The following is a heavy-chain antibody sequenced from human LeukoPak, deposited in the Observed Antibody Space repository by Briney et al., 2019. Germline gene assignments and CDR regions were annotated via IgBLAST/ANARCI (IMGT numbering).Heavy chain of an antibody. V-gene: IGHV1-46*01. Sequence: ASVKVSCKASGYTFTIYYMHWVRQAPGQGLEWMGIINPSGGSTSYAQKFQGRVTMTRDTSTSTVYMELSSLRSDDTAVYYCARTLNSGYDKFDYWGQGTLVTVSS. J-gene: IGHJ4*02. CDR1: GYTFTIYY. CDR2: INPSGGST. D-gene: IGHD5-12*01. CDR3: ARTLNSGYDKFDY.